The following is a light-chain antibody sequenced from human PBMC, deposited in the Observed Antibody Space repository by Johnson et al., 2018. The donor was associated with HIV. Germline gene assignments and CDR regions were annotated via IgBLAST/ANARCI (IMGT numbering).Light chain of an antibody. CDR1: SSNIGNNY. CDR2: ENN. Sequence: QSVLTQPPSVSAAPGQKVTISCSGSSSNIGNNYVSWYQQLPGTAPKLLIYENNKRPSGIPDRFSGSKSGTSATLGITGLQTGDEADYYCATWDSSLSGYYVFGTGTKLTVL. J-gene: IGLJ1*01. V-gene: IGLV1-51*02. CDR3: ATWDSSLSGYYV.